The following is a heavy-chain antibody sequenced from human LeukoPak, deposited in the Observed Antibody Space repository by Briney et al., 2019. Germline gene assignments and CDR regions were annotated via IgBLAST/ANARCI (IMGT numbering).Heavy chain of an antibody. V-gene: IGHV1-2*02. J-gene: IGHJ4*02. D-gene: IGHD6-13*01. CDR1: GYTFTGYY. CDR3: AREDYSSSCPDY. Sequence: ASVKVSCKASGYTFTGYYMHWVRQAPGQGLEWMRWINPNSGGTNYAQKFQGRVTMTRDTSISTAYMELSRLRSDDTAVYYCAREDYSSSCPDYWGQGTLVTVSS. CDR2: INPNSGGT.